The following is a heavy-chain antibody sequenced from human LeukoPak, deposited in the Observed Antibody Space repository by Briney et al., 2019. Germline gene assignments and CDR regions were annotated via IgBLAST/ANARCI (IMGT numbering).Heavy chain of an antibody. D-gene: IGHD6-13*01. CDR1: GFTFRDYH. V-gene: IGHV3-11*06. Sequence: KPGGSLRLSCAASGFTFRDYHMSWIRQAPGKGLEWVPYIVGSSSYKNYADSVKGRFTISRDNGENSLYLQMNSLRDVDTGVYYCARDGGGDSTYWYYYWGQGTLVTVSS. J-gene: IGHJ4*02. CDR2: IVGSSSYK. CDR3: ARDGGGDSTYWYYY.